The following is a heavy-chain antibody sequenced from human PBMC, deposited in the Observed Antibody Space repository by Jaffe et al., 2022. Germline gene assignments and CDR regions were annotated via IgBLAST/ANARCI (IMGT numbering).Heavy chain of an antibody. J-gene: IGHJ4*02. D-gene: IGHD5-12*01. CDR2: INSDGSST. V-gene: IGHV3-74*01. CDR3: AREGGGGIVATTFDY. CDR1: GFTFSSYW. Sequence: EVQLVESGGGLVQPGGSLRLSCAASGFTFSSYWMHWVRQAPGKGLVWVSRINSDGSSTSYADSVKGRFTISRDNAKNTLYLQMNSLRAEDTAVYYCAREGGGGIVATTFDYWGQGTLVTVSS.